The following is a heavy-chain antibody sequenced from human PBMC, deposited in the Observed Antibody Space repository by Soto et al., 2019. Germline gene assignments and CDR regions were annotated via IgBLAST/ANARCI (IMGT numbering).Heavy chain of an antibody. J-gene: IGHJ4*02. Sequence: QVQLWQSGPGLVKPSQTLSLTCTVAGGSINSGNFYWSWIRQHPGKALEWIGHVYHNGTTYYNPSFQRRVSLSVVTSQNQLSLKPRSVIAVDSAVYLCAGEPRLLMWFGALHGWGRGILVTVSS. V-gene: IGHV4-31*03. CDR2: VYHNGTT. D-gene: IGHD3-10*01. CDR3: AGEPRLLMWFGALHG. CDR1: GGSINSGNFY.